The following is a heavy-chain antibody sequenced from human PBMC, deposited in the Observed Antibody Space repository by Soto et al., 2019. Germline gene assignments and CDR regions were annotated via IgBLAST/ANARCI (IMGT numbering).Heavy chain of an antibody. CDR2: ISGSGGST. Sequence: GGSLRLSCAASGFTFSSYAMSWVRQAPGKGLEWVSAISGSGGSTYYADSVKGRFTISRDNSKNTLYLQMNSLRAEDTAVYYCAKAPPALSGSYLMSWFDPWGQGTLVTVSS. V-gene: IGHV3-23*01. CDR3: AKAPPALSGSYLMSWFDP. J-gene: IGHJ5*02. CDR1: GFTFSSYA. D-gene: IGHD3-10*01.